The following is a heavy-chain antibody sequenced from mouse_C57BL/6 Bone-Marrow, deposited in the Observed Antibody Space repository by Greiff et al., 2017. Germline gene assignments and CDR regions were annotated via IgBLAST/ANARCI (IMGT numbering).Heavy chain of an antibody. J-gene: IGHJ4*01. V-gene: IGHV1-54*01. Sequence: VKVVESGAELVRPGTSVKVSCKASGYAFTNYLIEWVKQRPGQGLEWIGVINPGSGGTNYNEKFKGKATLTADKSSSTAYMQLSSLTSEDTAVYFCARRSEAMDYWGQGTSVTVSS. CDR3: ARRSEAMDY. CDR1: GYAFTNYL. CDR2: INPGSGGT.